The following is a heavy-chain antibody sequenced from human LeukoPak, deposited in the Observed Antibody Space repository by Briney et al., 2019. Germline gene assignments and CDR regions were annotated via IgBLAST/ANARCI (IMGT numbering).Heavy chain of an antibody. J-gene: IGHJ3*02. V-gene: IGHV3-48*03. Sequence: PGGSLRLSCTASGFTFSSYEMNWVRQAPGKGLEWVSYISSSGGTIYYADSVKGRFTISRDNAKKSLYLQMNSLRAEDTAVYYCARELRTPYDILGRGNAFDIWGQGTMVTVSS. CDR2: ISSSGGTI. D-gene: IGHD3-9*01. CDR1: GFTFSSYE. CDR3: ARELRTPYDILGRGNAFDI.